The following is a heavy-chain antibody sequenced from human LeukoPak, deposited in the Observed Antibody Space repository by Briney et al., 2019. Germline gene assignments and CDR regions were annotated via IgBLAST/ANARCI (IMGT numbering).Heavy chain of an antibody. Sequence: ASVKVSCKASGYTFSSYYMHWVRQAPGQELEWMGVINPSGGTTTYAQKFQGRVTMTRDTSTSTVYMEVSSLRSEDTAVYYCTRYDYGDRNFDYWGQGTLVTVSS. D-gene: IGHD4-17*01. J-gene: IGHJ4*02. CDR3: TRYDYGDRNFDY. CDR1: GYTFSSYY. V-gene: IGHV1-46*01. CDR2: INPSGGTT.